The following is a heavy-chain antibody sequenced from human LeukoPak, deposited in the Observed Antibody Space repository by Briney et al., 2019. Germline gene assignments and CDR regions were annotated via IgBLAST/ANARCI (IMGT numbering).Heavy chain of an antibody. CDR3: ARGVRFRGVPYCSGGSCYRDNWFDP. V-gene: IGHV4-39*01. CDR1: GGSISSSSYY. J-gene: IGHJ5*02. Sequence: SETLSLTCTVSGGSISSSSYYWGWIRQPPGKGLEWIGSIYYSGSTYYNPSLKSRVTISVDTSKNQFSLKLSSVTAADTAVYYCARGVRFRGVPYCSGGSCYRDNWFDPWGQGTLVTVSS. CDR2: IYYSGST. D-gene: IGHD2-15*01.